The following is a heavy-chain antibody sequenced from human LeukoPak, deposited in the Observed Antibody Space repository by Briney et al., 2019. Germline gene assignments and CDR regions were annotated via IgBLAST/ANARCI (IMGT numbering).Heavy chain of an antibody. J-gene: IGHJ5*02. Sequence: GEFLKISCKGSGYSLTSYLISWGRQMPGERLEGMGRIDPSDSYTNYSPSFQGHVTISADKSISTAYLQWSSLKASDTAMYYCARTVGATVWFDPLGPGNPGHRLL. V-gene: IGHV5-10-1*01. D-gene: IGHD1-26*01. CDR1: GYSLTSYL. CDR2: IDPSDSYT. CDR3: ARTVGATVWFDP.